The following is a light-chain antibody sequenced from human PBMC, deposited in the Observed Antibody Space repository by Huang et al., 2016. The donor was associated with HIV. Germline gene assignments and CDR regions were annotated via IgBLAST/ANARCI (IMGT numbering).Light chain of an antibody. CDR3: HQYDISPRT. J-gene: IGKJ1*01. V-gene: IGKV3-20*01. CDR1: QSITSNY. CDR2: GLS. Sequence: EVVLTQSPGTLSLSPGERATLSCRASQSITSNYLAWYQQKPGQAPRLLIYGLSTRATAIPDRFSGSGSGTDFTLTISRLEAEDSAVYYCHQYDISPRTFGQGTKVEIK.